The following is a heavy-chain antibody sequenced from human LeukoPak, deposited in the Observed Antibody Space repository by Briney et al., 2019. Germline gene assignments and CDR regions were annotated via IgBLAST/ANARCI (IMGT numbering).Heavy chain of an antibody. Sequence: SQRLSGAAPGCKLEDDGIYRVPKPPGKGLKTVAGIRWSSSSIGYADSVKGRFIISRDNAKNSIYLQMNSLRAEDAEFSCCAHDKAPGYYGMDVWGQGTTVTVS. CDR3: AHDKAPGYYGMDV. CDR2: IRWSSSSI. V-gene: IGHV3-9*01. J-gene: IGHJ6*02. CDR1: GCKLEDDG.